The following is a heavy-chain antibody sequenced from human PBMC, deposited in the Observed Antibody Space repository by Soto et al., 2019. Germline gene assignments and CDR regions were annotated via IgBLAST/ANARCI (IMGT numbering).Heavy chain of an antibody. CDR1: GGSISSGDYY. CDR3: ASWANRRTYYYDSSGPNWFDP. Sequence: SETLSLTCTVSGGSISSGDYYWSWIRQPQGKGLEWNGYIFYSGSTYYNPSLKSRFTISVDTSKNQFSLKLSSVTAADTAVYYCASWANRRTYYYDSSGPNWFDPWGQGTLVTVSS. D-gene: IGHD3-22*01. CDR2: IFYSGST. J-gene: IGHJ5*02. V-gene: IGHV4-30-4*01.